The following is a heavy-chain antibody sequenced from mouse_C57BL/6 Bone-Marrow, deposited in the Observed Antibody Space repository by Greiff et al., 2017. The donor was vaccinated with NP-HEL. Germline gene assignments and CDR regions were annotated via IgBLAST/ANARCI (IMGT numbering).Heavy chain of an antibody. CDR3: TVLFPYYFDY. D-gene: IGHD1-1*02. V-gene: IGHV1-15*01. CDR1: GYTFTDYE. J-gene: IGHJ2*01. Sequence: QVQLKESGAELVRPGASVTLSCKASGYTFTDYEMHWVKQTPVHGLEWIGAIDPETGGTAYNQKFKGKAILTADKSSSTAYMELRSLTSEDSAVYYCTVLFPYYFDYWGQGTTLTVSS. CDR2: IDPETGGT.